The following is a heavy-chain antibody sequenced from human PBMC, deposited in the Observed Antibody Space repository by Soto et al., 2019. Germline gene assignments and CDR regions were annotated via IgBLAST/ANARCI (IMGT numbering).Heavy chain of an antibody. CDR1: GYSISSGYY. V-gene: IGHV4-38-2*02. CDR2: IYHSGSS. D-gene: IGHD6-19*01. Sequence: LSLTCTVSGYSISSGYYWGWIRQPPGKGLEWIGSIYHSGSSYYNPSLKSRVTILVDTSKNQFSLKLSSVTAADTAVYNCARQLFSSDYFYYFDYWGQGALVTVSS. CDR3: ARQLFSSDYFYYFDY. J-gene: IGHJ4*02.